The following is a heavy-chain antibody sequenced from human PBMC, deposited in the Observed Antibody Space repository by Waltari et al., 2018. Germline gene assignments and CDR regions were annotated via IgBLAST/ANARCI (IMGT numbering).Heavy chain of an antibody. J-gene: IGHJ6*03. CDR1: GFTFSSYS. CDR2: ISRRRSTN. V-gene: IGHV3-48*01. CDR3: AREADNWNYYYYYYMDV. Sequence: EVQLVESGGGLVQPGVSLRLSCAASGFTFSSYSMNWVRQAPGKGLEWVSYISRRRSTNFDADSVKGRFTISRDDAKNSLYLQMNSLRAEDTAVYYCAREADNWNYYYYYYMDVWGKGTTVTVSS. D-gene: IGHD1-20*01.